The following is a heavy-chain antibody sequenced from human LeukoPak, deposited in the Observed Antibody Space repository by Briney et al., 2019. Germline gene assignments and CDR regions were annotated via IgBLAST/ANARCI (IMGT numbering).Heavy chain of an antibody. D-gene: IGHD3-3*01. CDR3: ARGDFWSGYPFDY. Sequence: GASVKVSCKASGYTFTSYAMHWVRQAPGQRLEWMGWINAGNGNTKYSQKFQGRVTITRDTSASTAYMELSSLRSEDTAVYYCARGDFWSGYPFDYWGQGTLVTVSS. J-gene: IGHJ4*02. CDR1: GYTFTSYA. V-gene: IGHV1-3*01. CDR2: INAGNGNT.